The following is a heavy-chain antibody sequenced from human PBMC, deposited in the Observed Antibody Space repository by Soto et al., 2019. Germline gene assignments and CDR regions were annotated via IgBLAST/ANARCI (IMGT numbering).Heavy chain of an antibody. CDR1: GFTFSSYG. D-gene: IGHD3-22*01. J-gene: IGHJ5*02. Sequence: GGSVRLSCAASGFTFSSYGMHWFRQAPGKGLEWVAVIWYDGSNKYYADSVKGRFTISRDNSKNTLYLQMNSLRAEDTAVYYCARDRGSGYYLGPHWFDPWGQGTLVTVS. CDR3: ARDRGSGYYLGPHWFDP. CDR2: IWYDGSNK. V-gene: IGHV3-33*01.